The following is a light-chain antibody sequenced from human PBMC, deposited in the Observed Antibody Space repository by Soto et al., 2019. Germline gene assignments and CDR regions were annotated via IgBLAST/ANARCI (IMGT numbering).Light chain of an antibody. CDR3: SSYTTSLTLI. J-gene: IGLJ2*01. Sequence: QSVLTQPASVSGSPGQSITISCTGTSRDIGAYNYVSWYQQHPGEAPRLMIYDVATRPSGVSNRFSGSKSDNTASLTISGLQAEDEADYYCSSYTTSLTLIFGGGTKVTVL. CDR1: SRDIGAYNY. V-gene: IGLV2-14*03. CDR2: DVA.